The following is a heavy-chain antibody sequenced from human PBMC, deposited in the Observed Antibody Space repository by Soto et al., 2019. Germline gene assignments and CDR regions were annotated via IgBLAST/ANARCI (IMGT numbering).Heavy chain of an antibody. D-gene: IGHD3-22*01. V-gene: IGHV3-30-3*01. J-gene: IGHJ3*02. CDR2: ISYDGSNK. Sequence: GGSLRLSCAASGFTFSSYAMHWVRQAPGKGLEWVAVISYDGSNKYYADSVKGRFTISRDNSKNTLYLQMNSLRAEDTAVYYCARGSPIVVVFNDAFDIWGQGTMVTVSS. CDR1: GFTFSSYA. CDR3: ARGSPIVVVFNDAFDI.